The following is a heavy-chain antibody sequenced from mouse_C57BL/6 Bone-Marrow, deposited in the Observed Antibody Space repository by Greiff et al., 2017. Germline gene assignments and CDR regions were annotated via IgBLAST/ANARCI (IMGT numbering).Heavy chain of an antibody. V-gene: IGHV1-64*01. Sequence: QVQLQQPGAELVKPGASVKLSCKASGYTFTSYWMPWVKQRPGQGLEWIGMIHPNSGSTNYNEKFKSKATLTVDKSTSTAYMQRSSLTSEDSAVYYCARGGYSNYGWFAYWGQGTLVTVSA. CDR1: GYTFTSYW. D-gene: IGHD2-5*01. J-gene: IGHJ3*01. CDR3: ARGGYSNYGWFAY. CDR2: IHPNSGST.